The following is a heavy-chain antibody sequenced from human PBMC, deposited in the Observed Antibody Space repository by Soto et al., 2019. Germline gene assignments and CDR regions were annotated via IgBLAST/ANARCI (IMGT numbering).Heavy chain of an antibody. D-gene: IGHD1-1*01. V-gene: IGHV1-18*01. CDR1: GYTFTSYG. CDR2: ISAHNGNT. Sequence: QVHLVQSGAEVKQPGASVKVSCKASGYTFTSYGITWVRQAPGQGLEWMGWISAHNGNTDYAQKLQGRVIVTRDTFTITAYMELRSLISDDTAVYYCARGRYGDYWGQGALVTVSS. CDR3: ARGRYGDY. J-gene: IGHJ4*02.